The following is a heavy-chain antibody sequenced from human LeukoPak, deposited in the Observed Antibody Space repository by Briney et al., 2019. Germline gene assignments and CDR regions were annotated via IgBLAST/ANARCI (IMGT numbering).Heavy chain of an antibody. CDR2: IGDSSTNT. CDR1: GLTFARHA. D-gene: IGHD3-3*01. CDR3: ARADLSVGDAFDI. Sequence: PGGSLRLSCAASGLTFARHAMTWVRQTPGKGLEWVAGIGDSSTNTYYADSVKGRFTISRDNAKNTLYLQMNSLRAEDAAVYYCARADLSVGDAFDIWGQGTMVTVSS. J-gene: IGHJ3*02. V-gene: IGHV3-23*01.